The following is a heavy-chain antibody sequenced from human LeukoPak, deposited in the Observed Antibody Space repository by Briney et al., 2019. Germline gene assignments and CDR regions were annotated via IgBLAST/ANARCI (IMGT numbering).Heavy chain of an antibody. CDR2: ISSSSSYI. CDR1: GFTFISYS. J-gene: IGHJ4*02. D-gene: IGHD2-2*01. V-gene: IGHV3-21*01. CDR3: ARGGCSSTSCTPDY. Sequence: GGSLRLSCAASGFTFISYSMNWVRQATGKGLEWVSSISSSSSYIYYADSVKGRFTISRDNAKNSLYLQMHSLRAEDTAVYYCARGGCSSTSCTPDYWGQGTLVTVSS.